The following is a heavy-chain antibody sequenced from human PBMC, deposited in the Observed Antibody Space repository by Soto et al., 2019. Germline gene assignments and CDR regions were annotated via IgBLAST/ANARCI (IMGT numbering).Heavy chain of an antibody. D-gene: IGHD5-18*01. V-gene: IGHV3-53*04. CDR1: GFTVSSNY. J-gene: IGHJ5*02. CDR2: IYSGGST. CDR3: ARTWPDTALSP. Sequence: GGSLRLSCAASGFTVSSNYMSWVRQAPGKGLEWVSVIYSGGSTYYADSVKSRFTISRHNSTNTLYLQMNSLRAEDTAVYYCARTWPDTALSPWGQGTLVTVSS.